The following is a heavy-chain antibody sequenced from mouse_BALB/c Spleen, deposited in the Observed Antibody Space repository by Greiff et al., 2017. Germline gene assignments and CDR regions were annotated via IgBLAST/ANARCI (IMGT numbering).Heavy chain of an antibody. Sequence: QVQLQQSGAELVRPGASVKLSCKASGYTFTSYWINWVKQRPGQGLEWIGNIYPSDSYTNYNQKFKDKATLTVDKSSSTAYMQLSSPTSEDSAVYCCTRTTATWFAYWGQGTLVTVSA. D-gene: IGHD1-2*01. CDR2: IYPSDSYT. V-gene: IGHV1-69*02. CDR3: TRTTATWFAY. J-gene: IGHJ3*01. CDR1: GYTFTSYW.